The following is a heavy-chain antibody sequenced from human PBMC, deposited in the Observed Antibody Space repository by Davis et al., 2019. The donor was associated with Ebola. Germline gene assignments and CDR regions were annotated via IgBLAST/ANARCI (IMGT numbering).Heavy chain of an antibody. V-gene: IGHV3-48*02. CDR3: ARDDFWSDHDLSTGYVDL. Sequence: PGESLRLSCAASGFNLYTHNMNWVRQPPGKGLEWVSYISTTSSTIYYTDSVKGRFSITRDNVKNSLYMEMNSLRDDDTAIYYCARDDFWSDHDLSTGYVDLWGRGTLVTVSS. J-gene: IGHJ2*01. CDR1: GFNLYTHN. D-gene: IGHD3-3*01. CDR2: ISTTSSTI.